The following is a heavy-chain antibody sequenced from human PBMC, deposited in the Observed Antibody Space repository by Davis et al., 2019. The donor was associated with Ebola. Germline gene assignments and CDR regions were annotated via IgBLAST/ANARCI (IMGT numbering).Heavy chain of an antibody. D-gene: IGHD4-11*01. CDR1: GFTFTENY. CDR3: ARPKMITDLQS. J-gene: IGHJ4*02. V-gene: IGHV1-2*04. Sequence: ASVKVSCKTSGFTFTENYLHWVRQAPGQGLEWMGWINLKSGATNYAPKFQGWVTMTRDTSITTAYMELTSLKSADTGMYYCARPKMITDLQSWGQGTLVTVSS. CDR2: INLKSGAT.